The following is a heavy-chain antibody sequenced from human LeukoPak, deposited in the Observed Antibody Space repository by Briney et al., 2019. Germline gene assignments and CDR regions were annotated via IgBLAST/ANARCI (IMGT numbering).Heavy chain of an antibody. CDR2: IYYSGST. V-gene: IGHV4-31*03. CDR1: GGSISSGGYY. CDR3: ARSLAHCSGGSCYSGGMDV. Sequence: SQTLSLTCTVSGGSISSGGYYWSWIRQHPGKGLEWIGYIYYSGSTYYNPSLKSRVTISVDTSKNQFSLKLSSVTAADTAVYYCARSLAHCSGGSCYSGGMDVWGQGTTVTVSS. D-gene: IGHD2-15*01. J-gene: IGHJ6*02.